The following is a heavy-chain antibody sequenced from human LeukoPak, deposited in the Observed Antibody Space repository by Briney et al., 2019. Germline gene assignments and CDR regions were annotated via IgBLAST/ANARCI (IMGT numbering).Heavy chain of an antibody. Sequence: GGSLRLSCAASGFTFSDYYMSWIRQAPGKGLEWVSYISSSGSTIYYADSVKGRFTISRDNAKNSLYPQMNSLRAEDTAVYYCARDSGEDYGDYVMDYWGQGTLVTVSS. CDR3: ARDSGEDYGDYVMDY. J-gene: IGHJ4*02. CDR2: ISSSGSTI. D-gene: IGHD4-17*01. V-gene: IGHV3-11*01. CDR1: GFTFSDYY.